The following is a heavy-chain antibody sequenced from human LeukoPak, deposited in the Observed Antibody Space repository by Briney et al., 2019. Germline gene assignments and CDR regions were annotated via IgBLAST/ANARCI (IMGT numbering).Heavy chain of an antibody. Sequence: GGSLRLSCAASGFTFSSYSMNWVRQAPGKGLEWVSYISSSSSTIYYADSVKGRFTISRDNSKNTLYLQMNSLRAEDTAVYYCGKNRYSGSLSPFDIWGQGTMVTVSS. CDR3: GKNRYSGSLSPFDI. CDR1: GFTFSSYS. D-gene: IGHD1-26*01. J-gene: IGHJ3*02. V-gene: IGHV3-48*01. CDR2: ISSSSSTI.